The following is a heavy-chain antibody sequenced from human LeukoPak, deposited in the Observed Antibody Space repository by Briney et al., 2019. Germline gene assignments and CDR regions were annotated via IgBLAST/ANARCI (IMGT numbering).Heavy chain of an antibody. CDR1: GFTFSAYA. Sequence: GGSLRLSCSASGFTFSAYAMHWVRQAPGKGLEWVSYISSSSTYTNYADSVKGRFTISRDNAKNSLYLHMNSLRAEDTAIYYCARVIVGATPSDYWGQGTLVTVSS. V-gene: IGHV3-11*05. D-gene: IGHD1-26*01. J-gene: IGHJ4*02. CDR2: ISSSSTYT. CDR3: ARVIVGATPSDY.